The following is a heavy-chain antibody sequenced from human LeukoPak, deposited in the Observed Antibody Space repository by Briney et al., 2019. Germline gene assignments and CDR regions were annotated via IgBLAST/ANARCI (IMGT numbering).Heavy chain of an antibody. Sequence: SVKASCKASGGTFSSYAISWVRQAPGQGLEWMGGIIPIFGTANYAQKFQGRVTITADESTSTAYMELSSLRSEDTAVYYCASGPNYGGYDYWGQGTLVTVSS. V-gene: IGHV1-69*13. D-gene: IGHD5-12*01. CDR2: IIPIFGTA. CDR3: ASGPNYGGYDY. CDR1: GGTFSSYA. J-gene: IGHJ4*02.